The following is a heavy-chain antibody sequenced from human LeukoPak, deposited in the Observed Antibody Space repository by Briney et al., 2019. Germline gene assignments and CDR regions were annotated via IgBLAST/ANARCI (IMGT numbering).Heavy chain of an antibody. CDR1: GFTFSNAW. CDR3: ARGSEADFDY. V-gene: IGHV3-30*03. Sequence: GGSLRLSCAASGFTFSNAWINWVRQAPGKGLEWVAVISYDGSNKYYADSVKGRFTISRDNSKNTLYLQMNSLRAEDTAVYYCARGSEADFDYWGQGTLVTVSS. J-gene: IGHJ4*02. CDR2: ISYDGSNK.